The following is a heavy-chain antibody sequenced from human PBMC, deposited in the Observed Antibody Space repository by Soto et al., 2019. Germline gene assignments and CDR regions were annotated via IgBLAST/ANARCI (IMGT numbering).Heavy chain of an antibody. D-gene: IGHD3-22*01. V-gene: IGHV1-69*06. CDR2: IIPIFGTA. Sequence: ASVKVSCKASGGTFSSYAISWVRQAPGQGLEWMGGIIPIFGTANYAQKFQGRVTITADKSTSTAYMELSSLRSEDTAAYYCARTQHRYYDSTPDVWGQGTTVTVSS. CDR3: ARTQHRYYDSTPDV. J-gene: IGHJ6*02. CDR1: GGTFSSYA.